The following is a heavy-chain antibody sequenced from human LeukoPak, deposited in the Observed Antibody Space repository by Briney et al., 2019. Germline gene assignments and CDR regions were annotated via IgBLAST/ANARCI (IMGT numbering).Heavy chain of an antibody. V-gene: IGHV1-69*13. CDR2: IIPIFGTA. CDR3: ASGYDILTGYPY. CDR1: GGTFSSYA. Sequence: SVKVSCKASGGTFSSYAISWVRQAPGQGLEWMGGIIPIFGTANYAQKFQGRVTITADESTSTAYMELSSLRSEDTAVYYCASGYDILTGYPYWGQGTLVTVSS. J-gene: IGHJ4*02. D-gene: IGHD3-9*01.